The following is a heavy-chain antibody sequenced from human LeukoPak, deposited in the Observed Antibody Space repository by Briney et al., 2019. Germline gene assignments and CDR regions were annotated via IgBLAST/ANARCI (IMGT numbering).Heavy chain of an antibody. D-gene: IGHD1-26*01. Sequence: SGPTLVKPTQTLTLTCTLSGFSLSTSGVGVGWIRQPPGKALEWLALIYWDDDKRYNPSLKSSLTITKDTSKNQVILIMTNMDPVDTGTYFCAHRSSREGFDYWGQGTLVTVSS. CDR3: AHRSSREGFDY. J-gene: IGHJ4*02. V-gene: IGHV2-5*02. CDR2: IYWDDDK. CDR1: GFSLSTSGVG.